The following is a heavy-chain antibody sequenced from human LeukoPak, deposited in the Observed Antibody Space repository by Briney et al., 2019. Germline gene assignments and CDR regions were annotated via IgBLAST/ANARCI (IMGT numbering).Heavy chain of an antibody. V-gene: IGHV1-18*01. CDR1: GYTFTSYG. CDR2: ISAYNGNT. D-gene: IGHD6-19*01. Sequence: ASVKVSCKASGYTFTSYGISWVRQAPGQGLEWMGWISAYNGNTNYARKLQGRVTMTTDTSTSTAYMELRSLRSDDTAVYYCAREDSSGWYSDCYYGMDVWGQGTTVTVSS. CDR3: AREDSSGWYSDCYYGMDV. J-gene: IGHJ6*02.